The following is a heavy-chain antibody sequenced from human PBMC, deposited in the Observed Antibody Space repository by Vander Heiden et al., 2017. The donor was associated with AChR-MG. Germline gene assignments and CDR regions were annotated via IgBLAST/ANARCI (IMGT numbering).Heavy chain of an antibody. Sequence: EVQLVESGGGLVKPGGSLRLSCVVSGFTFNNYWMHWVRQAPGKGLVWVSRINIDGSGTIYTDSVKGRFTISRDNAKNTLYLQMYSLRAEDTAVYYCTRGVSQFDFWGQGALVTVSS. V-gene: IGHV3-74*01. J-gene: IGHJ4*02. CDR2: INIDGSGT. CDR1: GFTFNNYW. CDR3: TRGVSQFDF.